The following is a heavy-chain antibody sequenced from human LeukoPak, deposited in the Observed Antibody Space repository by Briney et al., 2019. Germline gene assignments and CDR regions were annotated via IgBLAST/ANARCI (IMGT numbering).Heavy chain of an antibody. J-gene: IGHJ4*02. CDR3: TTEGQQLADFDY. V-gene: IGHV3-15*01. CDR1: GFTYSNAW. CDR2: IKSKTDSGTT. Sequence: GGSLRLSCAASGFTYSNAWMSWVRQAPGKGLEWVGHIKSKTDSGTTDYAAPVKGRFTISRDDSKNTLYLQMNSLKIEDTAVYYCTTEGQQLADFDYWGQGTLVTVSS. D-gene: IGHD6-13*01.